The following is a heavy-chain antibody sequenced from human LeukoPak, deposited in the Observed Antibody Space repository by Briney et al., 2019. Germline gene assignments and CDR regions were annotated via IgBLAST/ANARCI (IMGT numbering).Heavy chain of an antibody. CDR1: GYTYTGYY. J-gene: IGHJ6*03. CDR3: ASSFSQTTTDAYHYMDV. D-gene: IGHD1-1*01. Sequence: ASVKVSCKTSGYTYTGYYIHWVRQAPGQGLEWMGWITPNNAGTNYAQRFQGRVTMTRDTFITTIYMELNGLTSDDTAVYFCASSFSQTTTDAYHYMDVWGKGTTVTVSS. CDR2: ITPNNAGT. V-gene: IGHV1-2*02.